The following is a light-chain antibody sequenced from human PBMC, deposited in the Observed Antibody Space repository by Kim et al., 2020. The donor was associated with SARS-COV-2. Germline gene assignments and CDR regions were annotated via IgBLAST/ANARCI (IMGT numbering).Light chain of an antibody. V-gene: IGLV1-40*01. Sequence: VTVSCTGSTSNVGVSPDVYWYQHLPEPAHNLLIFGDTTRASGVPGRFSGSKSGTSASLAITGRQAEDEGDYYCHSYDSGLTGYVFGSGTKVTVL. CDR2: GDT. J-gene: IGLJ1*01. CDR3: HSYDSGLTGYV. CDR1: TSNVGVSPD.